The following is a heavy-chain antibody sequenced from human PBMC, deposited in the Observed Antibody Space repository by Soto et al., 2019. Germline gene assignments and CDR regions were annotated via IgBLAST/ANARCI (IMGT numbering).Heavy chain of an antibody. CDR1: GFTFSSYG. D-gene: IGHD4-17*01. Sequence: QVQLVESGGGVVQPGRSLRLSCAASGFTFSSYGMHWVRQAPGKGLEWVAVISYDGSNKYYADSVKGRFTISRDNSKNTLYLQMNSLRAEDTAVYYCAKDDYGDYAHYYYYGMDVWGQGTTVTVSS. J-gene: IGHJ6*02. CDR3: AKDDYGDYAHYYYYGMDV. V-gene: IGHV3-30*18. CDR2: ISYDGSNK.